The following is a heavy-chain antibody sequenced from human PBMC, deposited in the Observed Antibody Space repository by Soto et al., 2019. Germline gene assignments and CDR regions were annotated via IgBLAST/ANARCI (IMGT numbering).Heavy chain of an antibody. CDR1: GGTFNTYA. D-gene: IGHD3-16*02. V-gene: IGHV1-69*01. J-gene: IGHJ4*02. CDR3: TRSMGSGGVIGGFGY. CDR2: IIPMFDTP. Sequence: QVQLVQSETEVKKPGSAVKVSCKASGGTFNTYAMNWVRQAPGQGLEWMGGIIPMFDTPRYAQKFQGRVTNTVDESTTTAYMELSSLRSDDTAVYYCTRSMGSGGVIGGFGYWGQGTLVTVSS.